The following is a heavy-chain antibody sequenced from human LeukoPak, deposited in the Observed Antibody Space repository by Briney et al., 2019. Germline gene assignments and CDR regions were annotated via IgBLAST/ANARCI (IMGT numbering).Heavy chain of an antibody. CDR1: GFTFSSYW. V-gene: IGHV3-7*01. Sequence: GGSLRLSCAASGFTFSSYWMSWVRQAPGKGLEWVANIKQDGSEKYYVDSVKGRFTISRDNAKYSLYLQMNSLRAEDTAVYYCARVIGDSSALPDAFDIWGQGTMVTVSS. D-gene: IGHD3-22*01. J-gene: IGHJ3*02. CDR2: IKQDGSEK. CDR3: ARVIGDSSALPDAFDI.